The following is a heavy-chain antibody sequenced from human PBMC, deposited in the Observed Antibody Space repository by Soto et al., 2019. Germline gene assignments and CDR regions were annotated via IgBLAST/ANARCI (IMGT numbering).Heavy chain of an antibody. V-gene: IGHV1-18*01. J-gene: IGHJ6*03. Sequence: QVQLVQSGAEVNKPGASVKVSCKASGYTFTSYGISWVRQAPGQGLEWMGWISAYNGNTNYAQKLQGRVTMTTDTSTSTAYMELRSLRSDDTAVYYCARVVPAAIIYYYYYMDVWGKGTTVTVSS. D-gene: IGHD2-2*01. CDR2: ISAYNGNT. CDR3: ARVVPAAIIYYYYYMDV. CDR1: GYTFTSYG.